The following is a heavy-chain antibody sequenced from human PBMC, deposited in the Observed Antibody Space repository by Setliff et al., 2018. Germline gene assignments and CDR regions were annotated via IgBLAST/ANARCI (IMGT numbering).Heavy chain of an antibody. J-gene: IGHJ4*02. CDR1: GGSISTNSYY. Sequence: PSETLSLTCTVSGGSISTNSYYWGWIRQPPGKGLEWIGSMYFSGSTYYNPSLKSRVTISIDKSKNQFSLKMTSVTAADTAVYYCARAPRYFDSTGSYFDGWGQGTLVTVSS. CDR3: ARAPRYFDSTGSYFDG. CDR2: MYFSGST. D-gene: IGHD3-22*01. V-gene: IGHV4-39*07.